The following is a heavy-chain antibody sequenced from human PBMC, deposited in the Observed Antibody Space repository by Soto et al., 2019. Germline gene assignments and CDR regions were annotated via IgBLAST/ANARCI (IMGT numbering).Heavy chain of an antibody. J-gene: IGHJ3*02. V-gene: IGHV1-2*02. Sequence: QVQLVQSGAEVKKPGASMKVSCKASGYTFTGHYMHWVRQAPGQGLKWMGWINPNNGGTIYAQKFQGRVTMTRDTSISTAYMEMSRLRSDDTAVYYCARDSYFDTLTGYSRNSFDIWGQGTMVTVSP. D-gene: IGHD3-9*01. CDR3: ARDSYFDTLTGYSRNSFDI. CDR1: GYTFTGHY. CDR2: INPNNGGT.